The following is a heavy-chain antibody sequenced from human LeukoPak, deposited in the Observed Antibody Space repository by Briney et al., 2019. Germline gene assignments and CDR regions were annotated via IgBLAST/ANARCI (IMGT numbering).Heavy chain of an antibody. Sequence: PGGSLRLSCAATGFTFSNYGMHWVRQAPGKGLEWVAVIWYDGSNKYYADSVKGRFTISRDNSKNTLYLQMNSLRAEDTAVYYCARGLVYYYYGMDVWGKGTTVTVPS. V-gene: IGHV3-33*01. J-gene: IGHJ6*04. CDR2: IWYDGSNK. CDR3: ARGLVYYYYGMDV. D-gene: IGHD3-16*01. CDR1: GFTFSNYG.